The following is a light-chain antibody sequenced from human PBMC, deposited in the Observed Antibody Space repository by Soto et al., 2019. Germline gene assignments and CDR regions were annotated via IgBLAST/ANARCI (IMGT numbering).Light chain of an antibody. Sequence: QSALTQPASVSGSPGQSITISCTGTSSDVGRYNLVSWYQQHPGKAPKLMIYEGSKRPSGVSNRFSGSKSGNTGSLTISGLQAEDEADYYCCSYAGSSTYVFGTGTKLTVL. V-gene: IGLV2-23*01. CDR2: EGS. CDR3: CSYAGSSTYV. CDR1: SSDVGRYNL. J-gene: IGLJ1*01.